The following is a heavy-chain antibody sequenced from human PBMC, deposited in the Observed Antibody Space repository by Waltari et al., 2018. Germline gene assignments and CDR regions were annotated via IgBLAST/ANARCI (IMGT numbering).Heavy chain of an antibody. D-gene: IGHD4-4*01. CDR1: GYTFTAYY. J-gene: IGHJ4*02. Sequence: QEHLVQSGAEVKKPGASVRVSCKASGYTFTAYYIHWVRQAPGQGLEWMGGINPGSGETKYAQKFHGRVTMTRDTSTNTAYMELSSLLFDDTAVYYCAREGSHLTTVNDYWGQGTLVIVSS. CDR2: INPGSGET. CDR3: AREGSHLTTVNDY. V-gene: IGHV1-2*02.